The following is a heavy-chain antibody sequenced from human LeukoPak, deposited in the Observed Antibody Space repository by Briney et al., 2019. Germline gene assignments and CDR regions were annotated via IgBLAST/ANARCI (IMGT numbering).Heavy chain of an antibody. D-gene: IGHD6-19*01. J-gene: IGHJ5*02. CDR1: GFTFSSYS. CDR2: ITSSSNYI. CDR3: AKSSSGWYNWFDP. Sequence: PGGSLRLSCAASGFTFSSYSMNWVRQAPGRGLEWVSYITSSSNYIYYADSVKGRFTISRDNAKNSVYLQLHSLRAEDTAVYYCAKSSSGWYNWFDPWGQGTLVTVSS. V-gene: IGHV3-21*04.